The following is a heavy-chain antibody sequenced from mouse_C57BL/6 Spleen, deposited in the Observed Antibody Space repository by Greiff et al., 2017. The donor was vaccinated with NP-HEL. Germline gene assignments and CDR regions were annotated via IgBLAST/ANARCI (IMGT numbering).Heavy chain of an antibody. Sequence: EVQLMESGPGLVKPSQSLSLTCSVTGYSITSGYYWNWIRQFPGNKLEWMGYISYDGSNNYNPSLKNRITITRDTSKNQFFLKLNSVTTEDTATYYCARQLRLSYFDYWGQGTTLTVSS. CDR2: ISYDGSN. CDR1: GYSITSGYY. D-gene: IGHD3-2*02. CDR3: ARQLRLSYFDY. V-gene: IGHV3-6*01. J-gene: IGHJ2*01.